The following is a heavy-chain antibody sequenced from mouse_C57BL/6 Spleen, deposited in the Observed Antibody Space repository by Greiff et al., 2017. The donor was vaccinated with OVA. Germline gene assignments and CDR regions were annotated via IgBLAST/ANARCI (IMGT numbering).Heavy chain of an antibody. Sequence: EVQLQQSGPELVKPGASVKMSCKASGYTFTDYNMHWVKQSHGKSLEWIGYINPNNGGTSYNQKFKGKATLTVNKSSSTAYMELRSLTSEYSAVYYCSRRELLRFYWYFDVWGTGTTVTVSS. CDR2: INPNNGGT. J-gene: IGHJ1*03. CDR3: SRRELLRFYWYFDV. CDR1: GYTFTDYN. D-gene: IGHD1-1*01. V-gene: IGHV1-22*01.